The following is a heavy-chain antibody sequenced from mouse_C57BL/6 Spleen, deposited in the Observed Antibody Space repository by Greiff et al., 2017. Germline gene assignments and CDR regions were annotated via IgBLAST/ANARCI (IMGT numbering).Heavy chain of an antibody. CDR2: INPNNGGT. V-gene: IGHV1-26*01. D-gene: IGHD1-1*01. CDR1: GYTFTDYY. Sequence: EVQLQQSGPELVKPGASVKISCKASGYTFTDYYMNWVKQSHGKSLEWIGDINPNNGGTSYNQKFKGKATLTVDSYSITAYMELRSLTSEDSAVYYCARDYGTHSFDFWGQGTTRTVSS. J-gene: IGHJ2*01. CDR3: ARDYGTHSFDF.